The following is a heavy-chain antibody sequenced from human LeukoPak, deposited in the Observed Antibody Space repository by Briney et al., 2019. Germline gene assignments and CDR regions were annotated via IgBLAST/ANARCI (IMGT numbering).Heavy chain of an antibody. V-gene: IGHV4-59*01. J-gene: IGHJ3*02. D-gene: IGHD6-13*01. CDR2: IYYSGST. Sequence: SETLSLTCTVSGGSISSYYWSWIRQPPGKGLEWIGYIYYSGSTNYNPSLKSRVTISVDTSKNRFSLKLSSVTAADTAVYYCARGTLAAGNAFDIWGQGTMVTVSS. CDR1: GGSISSYY. CDR3: ARGTLAAGNAFDI.